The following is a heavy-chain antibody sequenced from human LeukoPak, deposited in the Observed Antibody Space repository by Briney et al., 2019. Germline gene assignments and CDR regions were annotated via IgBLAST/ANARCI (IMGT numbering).Heavy chain of an antibody. CDR3: ARAGRLTFDI. CDR1: GGSFSGYY. V-gene: IGHV4-34*01. Sequence: SETLSLTCAVYGGSFSGYYWSWIRQPPGKGLEWIWEINHSGSTNYNPSLKSRVTISVDTSKNQFSLKLSSVTAADTAVYYCARAGRLTFDIWGQGTMVTVSS. D-gene: IGHD6-25*01. J-gene: IGHJ3*02. CDR2: INHSGST.